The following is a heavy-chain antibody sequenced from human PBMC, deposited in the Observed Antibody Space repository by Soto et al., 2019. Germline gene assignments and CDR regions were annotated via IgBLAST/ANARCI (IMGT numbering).Heavy chain of an antibody. Sequence: QVQLVESGGGVVQPGRSLRLSCAASGFTFSSYAMHWVRQAPGKGLEWVAVISYDGSNKYYADSVKGRFTISRDNSKNTLYLQMNSLRAEDTAVYYCARGLGYYDSSGYGDYWGQGTLVTVSS. D-gene: IGHD3-22*01. CDR1: GFTFSSYA. J-gene: IGHJ4*02. CDR3: ARGLGYYDSSGYGDY. CDR2: ISYDGSNK. V-gene: IGHV3-30-3*01.